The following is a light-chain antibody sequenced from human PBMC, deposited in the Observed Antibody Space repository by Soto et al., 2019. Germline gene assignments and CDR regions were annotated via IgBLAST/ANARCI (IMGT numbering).Light chain of an antibody. CDR3: QQYGSSLPWT. J-gene: IGKJ1*01. CDR1: QSVSGNY. V-gene: IGKV3-20*01. CDR2: GAS. Sequence: EIVVTQSPGTLSLSPGERATLSCRASQSVSGNYLAWFQQKPGRPPRLLIHGASRRATGIPDRFSGSGSATDFTLTITRREPEDFAVYYCQQYGSSLPWTFGQGTKVEIK.